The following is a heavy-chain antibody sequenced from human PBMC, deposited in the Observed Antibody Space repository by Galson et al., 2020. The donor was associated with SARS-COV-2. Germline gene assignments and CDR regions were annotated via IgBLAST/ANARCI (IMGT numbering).Heavy chain of an antibody. V-gene: IGHV3-30*18. Sequence: GGSLRLSCAASGFTFATYAMHWVRQAPGKGLEWVAVVSSDGNIKLYGDSVKGRVTISRDNSQNTLDLQMNSLKYEDTGVYYCAKDRRDPVMVAIYYGIDVWGQGTTVTVAS. CDR1: GFTFATYA. CDR2: VSSDGNIK. D-gene: IGHD5-18*01. J-gene: IGHJ6*02. CDR3: AKDRRDPVMVAIYYGIDV.